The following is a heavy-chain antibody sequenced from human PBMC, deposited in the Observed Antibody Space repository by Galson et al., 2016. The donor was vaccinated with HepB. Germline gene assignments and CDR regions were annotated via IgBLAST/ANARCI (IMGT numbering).Heavy chain of an antibody. J-gene: IGHJ4*02. CDR3: ARDRSSGSGNFGY. D-gene: IGHD3-10*01. CDR1: SGSISSGGYY. CDR2: IYHSGST. Sequence: TLSLTCTVSSGSISSGGYYWSWIRQHPGKGLAWIGYIYHSGSTYYNPSLKSRVSISVDTSKNQFSLRLSSVTAADTAVYYCARDRSSGSGNFGYWGQGTLVTVSS. V-gene: IGHV4-31*03.